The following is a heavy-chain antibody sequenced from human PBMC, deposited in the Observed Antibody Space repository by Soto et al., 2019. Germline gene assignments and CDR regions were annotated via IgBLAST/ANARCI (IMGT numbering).Heavy chain of an antibody. CDR1: GYTFTSYG. Sequence: ASVKVSCKASGYTFTSYGISWVRQAPGQGLEWMGWISAYNGNTNYAQKLQGRVTMTTDTSTSTAYMELRSLRSDDTAVYYCARDLAVDYSNNNWFDPWGQGTLVTVSS. J-gene: IGHJ5*02. D-gene: IGHD4-4*01. V-gene: IGHV1-18*01. CDR2: ISAYNGNT. CDR3: ARDLAVDYSNNNWFDP.